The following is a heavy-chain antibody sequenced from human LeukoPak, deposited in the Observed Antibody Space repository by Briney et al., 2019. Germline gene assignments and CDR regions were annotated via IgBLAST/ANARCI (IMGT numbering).Heavy chain of an antibody. D-gene: IGHD3-3*01. CDR3: ANRLFWSGYYTGMRFDDY. Sequence: PGGSLRLSCAASGFTFSNAWMSWVRQAPGKGLEWVGRIKSKTDGGTTDYAAPVKGRFTISRDDSKNTLYLQMNSLRAEDTAVYYCANRLFWSGYYTGMRFDDYWGQGTLVTVSS. V-gene: IGHV3-15*01. CDR2: IKSKTDGGTT. CDR1: GFTFSNAW. J-gene: IGHJ4*02.